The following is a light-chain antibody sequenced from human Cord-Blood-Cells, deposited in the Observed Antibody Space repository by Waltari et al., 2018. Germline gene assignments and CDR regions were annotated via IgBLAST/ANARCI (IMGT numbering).Light chain of an antibody. CDR1: PGISSA. CDR3: QQFNSYPLT. V-gene: IGKV1-13*02. J-gene: IGKJ4*01. CDR2: YAS. Sequence: AIQFTQTPSSLSASVGDRATITCRASPGISSALAWYQQKPGKSPKLLIYYASSLESGVPSRFSGSGSGTDFTLTISSLQPEYFATYYCQQFNSYPLTFGGGTKVEIK.